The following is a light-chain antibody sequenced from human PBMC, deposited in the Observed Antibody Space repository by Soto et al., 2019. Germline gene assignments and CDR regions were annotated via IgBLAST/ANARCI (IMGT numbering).Light chain of an antibody. CDR2: EVT. V-gene: IGLV2-18*02. CDR1: NNDVGGYNR. Sequence: QSALTQPPSVSGSPGQSVTISCTGINNDVGGYNRVSWYHQPPGTAPKLMIYEVTKRPSGVSNRFSGSKSGNTASLTISGLQTEDDSHYYCCSYANGNTLLFGGGTKLTVL. J-gene: IGLJ2*01. CDR3: CSYANGNTLL.